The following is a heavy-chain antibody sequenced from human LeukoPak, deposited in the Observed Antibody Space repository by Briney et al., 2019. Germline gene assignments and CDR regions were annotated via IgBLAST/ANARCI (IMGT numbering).Heavy chain of an antibody. CDR3: ARDSGYGSGRRFDY. J-gene: IGHJ4*02. CDR1: AYSSTSDW. V-gene: IGHV5-51*01. D-gene: IGHD3-10*01. Sequence: ESLQISSKAFAYSSTSDWTGWVRQKPPKGLEWMGMIIPGNSDTRYSPSFQSLVTISADKSTSTAYLQWSGLTASDTAMYYCARDSGYGSGRRFDYWGQGTLVTVCS. CDR2: IIPGNSDT.